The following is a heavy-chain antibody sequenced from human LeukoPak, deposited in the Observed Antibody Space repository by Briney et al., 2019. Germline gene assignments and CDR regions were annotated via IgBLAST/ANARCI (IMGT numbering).Heavy chain of an antibody. D-gene: IGHD3-16*01. V-gene: IGHV1-2*06. Sequence: ASVKASCKTSGYTFTGYYMHWLRQAPGQGLEWMGRINPNSGGTYYAQKFRSRVTMTRDTSISTAYMELASLISDDTAVYYCAGGVLHGGGNWFDPWGQGTLVTVSS. CDR2: INPNSGGT. CDR3: AGGVLHGGGNWFDP. J-gene: IGHJ5*02. CDR1: GYTFTGYY.